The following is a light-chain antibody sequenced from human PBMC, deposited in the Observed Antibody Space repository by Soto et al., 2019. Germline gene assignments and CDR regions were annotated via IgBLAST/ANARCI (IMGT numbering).Light chain of an antibody. Sequence: EIVLTQSPGTLSLSPGERAALSCRASRSLSSTSLAWYHQRPGQAPRLLIYDVSSRATGIPDRFSGSGSGTDFTLTINRLEPDDFAVYYCQQYGSSPRTFGQGTKV. CDR1: RSLSSTS. V-gene: IGKV3-20*01. CDR2: DVS. CDR3: QQYGSSPRT. J-gene: IGKJ1*01.